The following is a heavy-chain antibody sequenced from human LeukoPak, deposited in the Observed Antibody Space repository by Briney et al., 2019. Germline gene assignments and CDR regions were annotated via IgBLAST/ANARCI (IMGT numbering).Heavy chain of an antibody. Sequence: PGGSLRLSCAASGFTVSSNYMSWVRQAPGKGLEWVSFIYSGGSTYYADSVKGRFTISRDTSKNALYLQMNSLGAEDTAVYYCAKYGAGVTAYFDYWGQGTLVTVSS. CDR1: GFTVSSNY. D-gene: IGHD6-19*01. J-gene: IGHJ4*02. CDR3: AKYGAGVTAYFDY. CDR2: IYSGGST. V-gene: IGHV3-53*01.